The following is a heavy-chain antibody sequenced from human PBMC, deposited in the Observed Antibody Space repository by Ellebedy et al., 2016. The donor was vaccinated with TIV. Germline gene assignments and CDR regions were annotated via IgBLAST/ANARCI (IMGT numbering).Heavy chain of an antibody. J-gene: IGHJ6*02. Sequence: GESLKISCTASGFTFGDYAMSWVRQAPGKGLEWVGFIRSKAYGGTTEYAASVKGRFTISRDDSKSIAYLQMNSLKTEDTAVYYCTRDSMVRGVWGSGMDVWGQGTTVTVSS. CDR2: IRSKAYGGTT. CDR1: GFTFGDYA. V-gene: IGHV3-49*04. CDR3: TRDSMVRGVWGSGMDV. D-gene: IGHD3-10*01.